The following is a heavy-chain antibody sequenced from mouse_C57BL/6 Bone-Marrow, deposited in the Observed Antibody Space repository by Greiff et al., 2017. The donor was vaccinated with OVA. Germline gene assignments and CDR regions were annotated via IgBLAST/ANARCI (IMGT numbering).Heavy chain of an antibody. CDR3: ACHYYGSSSFAY. CDR1: GYTIKNTY. D-gene: IGHD1-1*01. CDR2: IDPANGNT. Sequence: VQLQQSVAELVRPGASVKLSCTASGYTIKNTYMHWVKQRPEQSLEWIGRIDPANGNTKYAPKFQGKATITADTSSNTAYLQLISLTSEDTAISYCACHYYGSSSFAYWGQGTMVTVSA. J-gene: IGHJ3*01. V-gene: IGHV14-3*01.